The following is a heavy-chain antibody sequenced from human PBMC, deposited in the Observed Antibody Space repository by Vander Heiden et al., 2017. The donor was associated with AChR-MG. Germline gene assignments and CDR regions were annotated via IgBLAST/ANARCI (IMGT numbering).Heavy chain of an antibody. V-gene: IGHV3-30*18. J-gene: IGHJ4*02. D-gene: IGHD3-10*01. CDR3: AKDKRKDGSRSFDY. Sequence: QVQLVESGGGVVQPGRSLRLSCAASGFTFSSYGMHWVRQAPGKGLEWVAVISYDGSNKYYADSVKGRFTISRDNSKNTLYLQMNSLRAEDTAVYYCAKDKRKDGSRSFDYWGQGTLVTVSS. CDR2: ISYDGSNK. CDR1: GFTFSSYG.